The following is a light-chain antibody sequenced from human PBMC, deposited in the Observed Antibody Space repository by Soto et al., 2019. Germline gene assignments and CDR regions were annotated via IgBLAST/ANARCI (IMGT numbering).Light chain of an antibody. V-gene: IGLV2-14*01. J-gene: IGLJ2*01. Sequence: QSALTQPASVSGSPGQSITISCTGTSSDIGGYNYVSWYQQHPGKAPKLIIYDVSNRPSGVSNRFSGSKSGNTASLTISGLQAEDEADYYCSSYRSGSTLIVGGGTKLTVL. CDR1: SSDIGGYNY. CDR3: SSYRSGSTLI. CDR2: DVS.